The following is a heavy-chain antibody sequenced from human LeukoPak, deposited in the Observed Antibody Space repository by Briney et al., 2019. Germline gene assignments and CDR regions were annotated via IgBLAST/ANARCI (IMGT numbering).Heavy chain of an antibody. J-gene: IGHJ4*02. CDR2: ISVGGDST. CDR1: RFTFSSYA. D-gene: IGHD1-26*01. Sequence: PGGSLRLSCAASRFTFSSYAVSWVRQAPGKGLEWVSAISVGGDSTYYADSVKGRFTISRDNSKNTLYLQMNSLRVEDTAVYYCAKAAELGGQGTLVTVSS. CDR3: AKAAEL. V-gene: IGHV3-23*01.